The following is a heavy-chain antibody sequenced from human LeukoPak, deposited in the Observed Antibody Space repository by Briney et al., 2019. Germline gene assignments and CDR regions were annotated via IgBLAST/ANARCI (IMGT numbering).Heavy chain of an antibody. J-gene: IGHJ6*03. CDR2: ISSNGGST. Sequence: GGSLRLSCAASGFTFSSYAMHWVRQAPGKGLEYVSAISSNGGSTYYANSVKGRFTISRDNSKNTLYLQMGSLRAEDMAVYYCARDHPYCSSTSCYSNYYYYYMDVWGKGTTVTVSS. V-gene: IGHV3-64*01. CDR3: ARDHPYCSSTSCYSNYYYYYMDV. D-gene: IGHD2-2*01. CDR1: GFTFSSYA.